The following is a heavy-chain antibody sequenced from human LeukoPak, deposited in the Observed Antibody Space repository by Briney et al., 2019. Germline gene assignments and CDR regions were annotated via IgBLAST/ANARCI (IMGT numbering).Heavy chain of an antibody. Sequence: SETLSLTRTVSGGSTTTGGYYSSWIRQHPGKGLEWIGYIYYSGSTYYNPSLKSRVTISVDTSKNQFSLKLSSVTAADTAVYYCARALDCSSTSCRYDNWFDPWGQGTLVTVSS. J-gene: IGHJ5*02. CDR3: ARALDCSSTSCRYDNWFDP. CDR1: GGSTTTGGYY. V-gene: IGHV4-31*03. CDR2: IYYSGST. D-gene: IGHD2-2*01.